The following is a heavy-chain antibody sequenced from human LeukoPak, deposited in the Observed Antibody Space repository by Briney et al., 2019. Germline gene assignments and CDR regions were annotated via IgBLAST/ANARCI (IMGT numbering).Heavy chain of an antibody. CDR2: ISGSGGST. CDR1: GFTFSSYA. CDR3: AKDVYLGYDFWSGYRPSWGIDY. Sequence: PGGSLRLSCAASGFTFSSYAMSWVRQAPGKGLEWVSAISGSGGSTYYADSVKGRFTISRDNSKNTLYLQMNSLRAEDTAVYYCAKDVYLGYDFWSGYRPSWGIDYWGQGTLVTVSS. D-gene: IGHD3-3*01. J-gene: IGHJ4*02. V-gene: IGHV3-23*01.